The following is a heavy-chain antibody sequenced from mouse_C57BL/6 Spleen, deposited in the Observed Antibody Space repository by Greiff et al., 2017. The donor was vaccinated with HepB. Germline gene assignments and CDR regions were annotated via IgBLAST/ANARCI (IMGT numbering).Heavy chain of an antibody. D-gene: IGHD3-2*02. Sequence: VQLQQSGPELVKPGASVKISCKASGYAFSSSWMNWVKQRPGKGLEWIGRIYPGDGDTNYNGKFKGKATLTADKSSSTAYMQLSSLTSEDSAVYFCARTPHSSGYAMDYWGQGTSVTVSS. CDR1: GYAFSSSW. CDR3: ARTPHSSGYAMDY. CDR2: IYPGDGDT. V-gene: IGHV1-82*01. J-gene: IGHJ4*01.